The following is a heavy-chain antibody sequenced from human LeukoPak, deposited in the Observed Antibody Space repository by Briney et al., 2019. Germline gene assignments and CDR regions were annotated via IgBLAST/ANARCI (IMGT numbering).Heavy chain of an antibody. CDR2: INTNTRNP. CDR1: GYMFTVYY. CDR3: ERDESSGWYVADY. J-gene: IGHJ4*02. D-gene: IGHD6-19*01. V-gene: IGHV7-4-1*02. Sequence: GASVKVSCKTSGYMFTVYYLHWVRQAPGQGLEWMGWINTNTRNPTYAQGFTGRFVFSLDTSVSTAYLQISSLKAEDTAVYYCERDESSGWYVADYWGQGTLVTVSS.